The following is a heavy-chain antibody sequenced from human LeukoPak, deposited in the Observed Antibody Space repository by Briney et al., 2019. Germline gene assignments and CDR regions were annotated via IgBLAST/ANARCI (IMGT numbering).Heavy chain of an antibody. D-gene: IGHD1-1*01. V-gene: IGHV3-74*01. Sequence: GGSLRLSCVASGFTFSSYWMHWVRQAPGKGLVWVSRINSDGSSTSYADSVKGRFTISRDNAKNTLYLQMNSLRAEDTAVYYCARAGYPGHFDYWGQGTLVTVSS. J-gene: IGHJ4*02. CDR3: ARAGYPGHFDY. CDR2: INSDGSST. CDR1: GFTFSSYW.